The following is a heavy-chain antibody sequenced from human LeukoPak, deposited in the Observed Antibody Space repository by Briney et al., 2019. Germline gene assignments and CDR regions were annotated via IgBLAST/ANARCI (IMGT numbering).Heavy chain of an antibody. Sequence: GGSLRLSCAASGFTFDDYALHWVRQAPGKGLEWVSGISWNSGSIGYADSVKGRFTISRDNAKNSLYLQMNSLRAEDTALYYCAKGIAVARDEYYFDYWGQGTLVTVSS. CDR3: AKGIAVARDEYYFDY. J-gene: IGHJ4*02. V-gene: IGHV3-9*01. CDR1: GFTFDDYA. D-gene: IGHD6-19*01. CDR2: ISWNSGSI.